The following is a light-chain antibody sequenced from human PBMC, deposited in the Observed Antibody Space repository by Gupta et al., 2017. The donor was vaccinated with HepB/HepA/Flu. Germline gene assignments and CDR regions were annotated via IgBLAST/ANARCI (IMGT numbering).Light chain of an antibody. CDR3: QQYGSSPLYT. CDR2: GAS. CDR1: QSVSSSY. V-gene: IGKV3-20*01. Sequence: YPCARATLSCRASQSVSSSYLAWYQQKPGQAPRLLIYGASSRATGIPDRFSGSGSGTDFTLTISRLEPEDFAVYYCQQYGSSPLYTFGQGTKLEIK. J-gene: IGKJ2*01.